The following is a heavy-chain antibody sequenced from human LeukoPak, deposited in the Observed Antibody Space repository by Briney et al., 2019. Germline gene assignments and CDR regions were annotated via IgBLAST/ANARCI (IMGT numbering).Heavy chain of an antibody. CDR1: GGSISSGGYY. D-gene: IGHD6-13*01. V-gene: IGHV4-31*03. CDR3: AREIAAAAKYYYYYYMDV. J-gene: IGHJ6*03. Sequence: SQTLSLTCTDSGGSISSGGYYWSWIRQHPGKGLEWIGYIYYSGSTYYNPSLKSRVTISVDTSKNQFSLKLSSVTAADTAVYYCAREIAAAAKYYYYYYMDVWGKGTTVTVSS. CDR2: IYYSGST.